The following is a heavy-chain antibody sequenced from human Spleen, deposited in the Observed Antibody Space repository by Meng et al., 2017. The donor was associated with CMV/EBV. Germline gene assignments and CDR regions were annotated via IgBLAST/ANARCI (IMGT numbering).Heavy chain of an antibody. CDR1: GGTFSSYT. CDR2: IIPILGIA. Sequence: GGTFSSYTISWVRQAPGQGLEWMGRIIPILGIANYAQKFQGRVTITADKSTSTAYMELSSLRSEDTAVYYCARDPLSTPYSSGWLGYWGQGTLVTVSS. D-gene: IGHD6-19*01. J-gene: IGHJ4*02. CDR3: ARDPLSTPYSSGWLGY. V-gene: IGHV1-69*04.